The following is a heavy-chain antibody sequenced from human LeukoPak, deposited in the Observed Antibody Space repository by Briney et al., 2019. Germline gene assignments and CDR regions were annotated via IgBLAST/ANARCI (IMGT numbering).Heavy chain of an antibody. V-gene: IGHV3-23*01. CDR1: GFTFSSYS. Sequence: GGSLRLSCAASGFTFSSYSMSWVRQAPGKGLEWVSAISGSGGSTYYADSVKGRFTISRDNSKNTLYLQVNSLRAEDTAVYYCARDPPRYCSGGSCRHFDYWGQGTLVTVSS. J-gene: IGHJ4*02. CDR2: ISGSGGST. D-gene: IGHD2-15*01. CDR3: ARDPPRYCSGGSCRHFDY.